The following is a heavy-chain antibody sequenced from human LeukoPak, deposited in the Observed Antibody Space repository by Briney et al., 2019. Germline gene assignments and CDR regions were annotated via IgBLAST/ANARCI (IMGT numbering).Heavy chain of an antibody. Sequence: GGSLRLSCEASGFTFSTYAMSWVRQASGKGLEWVSGISGSGSITYYADSVKGRFTISRDNSKNTLYLQMNSLRAEDTAVYYCARDGPPLGSGSYYNSAFDIWGQGTMVTVSS. D-gene: IGHD3-10*02. CDR1: GFTFSTYA. J-gene: IGHJ3*02. V-gene: IGHV3-23*01. CDR2: ISGSGSIT. CDR3: ARDGPPLGSGSYYNSAFDI.